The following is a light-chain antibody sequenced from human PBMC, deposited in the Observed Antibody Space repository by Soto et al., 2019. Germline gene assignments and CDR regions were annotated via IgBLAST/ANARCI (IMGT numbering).Light chain of an antibody. CDR3: SSFTSRSSLI. CDR1: MRDIGAYNL. Sequence: QSVLTQPASVSGSPGQSITIFCAGTMRDIGAYNLVSWYQQHPGRAPQLIIYEVRNRPSGSSFRFSGSKSGNTASLTISGLQAEDEAYYYCSSFTSRSSLIFGGGTKLTVL. CDR2: EVR. V-gene: IGLV2-14*01. J-gene: IGLJ2*01.